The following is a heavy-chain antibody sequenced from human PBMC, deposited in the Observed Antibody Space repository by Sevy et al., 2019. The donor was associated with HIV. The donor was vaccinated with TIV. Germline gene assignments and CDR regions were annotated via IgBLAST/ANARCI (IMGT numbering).Heavy chain of an antibody. Sequence: GGSLRLSCAASGFTFSSYEMNWVRQAPGKGLEWVSYISSDGTTIYYADSVKGRFTISRDNAQNSVSLQMNSLRAEDTAVYYCARDLDDSSGYYSGAIDYWGQGTLVTVSS. CDR3: ARDLDDSSGYYSGAIDY. D-gene: IGHD3-22*01. CDR2: ISSDGTTI. V-gene: IGHV3-48*03. CDR1: GFTFSSYE. J-gene: IGHJ4*02.